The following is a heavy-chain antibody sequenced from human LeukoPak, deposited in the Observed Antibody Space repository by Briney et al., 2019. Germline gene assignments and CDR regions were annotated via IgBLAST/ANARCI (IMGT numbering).Heavy chain of an antibody. Sequence: GGSLRLSCAASGFTFSNAWMSWVRQAPGEGLEWVGRIKRKTDGGTTDYATPVKGRFTITRDDSKNTLYLQMNSLKTEDTAVYYCTTDHSRLLGYYYFDYWGQGTLVTVSS. CDR3: TTDHSRLLGYYYFDY. CDR2: IKRKTDGGTT. J-gene: IGHJ4*02. CDR1: GFTFSNAW. V-gene: IGHV3-15*01. D-gene: IGHD3-22*01.